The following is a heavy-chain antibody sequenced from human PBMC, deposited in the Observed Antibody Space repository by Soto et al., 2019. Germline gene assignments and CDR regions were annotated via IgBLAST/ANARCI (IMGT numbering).Heavy chain of an antibody. CDR2: IIPIFGTA. V-gene: IGHV1-69*06. D-gene: IGHD1-26*01. Sequence: ASVKVSCKASGGTFSSYAISWVRQAPGQGLEWMGGIIPIFGTANYAQKFQGRVTITADKSTSTAYMELSSLRSEDTAVYYCAREGSGSPDLAYWGQGTLVTVSS. J-gene: IGHJ4*02. CDR3: AREGSGSPDLAY. CDR1: GGTFSSYA.